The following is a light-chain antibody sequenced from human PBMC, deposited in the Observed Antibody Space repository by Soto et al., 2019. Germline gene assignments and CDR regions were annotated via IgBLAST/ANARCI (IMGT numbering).Light chain of an antibody. CDR2: DNS. Sequence: QSVLTQPPSVSGAPGHRVTISCTGTTSNIGAGFDVHWYQQLPGTAPKLLIYDNSNRPSGVPDRFSGSKSGTSASLAITGLQAEDEADYYCQSYDSSLSGPYFFGTGTKVTVL. CDR3: QSYDSSLSGPYF. J-gene: IGLJ1*01. V-gene: IGLV1-40*01. CDR1: TSNIGAGFD.